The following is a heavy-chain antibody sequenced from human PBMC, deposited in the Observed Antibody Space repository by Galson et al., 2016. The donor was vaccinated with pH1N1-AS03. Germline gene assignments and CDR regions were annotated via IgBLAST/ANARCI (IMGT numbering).Heavy chain of an antibody. D-gene: IGHD2-15*01. V-gene: IGHV3-30*03. J-gene: IGHJ3*01. CDR3: AREGESSGDAGIFDL. Sequence: SLRLSCAAFGFSFNSVMHWVRQAPGKGLEWVALTSYDERSKIYPDSVKGRFTISRDNSRNTLYLQMNSLRVEDTAVYYCAREGESSGDAGIFDLWGQGKMVTVSS. CDR1: GFSFNSV. CDR2: TSYDERSK.